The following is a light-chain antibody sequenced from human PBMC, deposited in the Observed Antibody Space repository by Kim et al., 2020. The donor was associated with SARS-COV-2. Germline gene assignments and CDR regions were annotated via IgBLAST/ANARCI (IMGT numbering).Light chain of an antibody. Sequence: GQRVTLSCFGSSSNIGSNYVYWYQQRPGTAPKFFIYRNNQRPSGVPDRFSGSKSGTSASLAISGLRSEDEADYYCAAWDDSLNGWVFGGGTQLTVL. CDR2: RNN. CDR3: AAWDDSLNGWV. V-gene: IGLV1-47*01. CDR1: SSNIGSNY. J-gene: IGLJ3*02.